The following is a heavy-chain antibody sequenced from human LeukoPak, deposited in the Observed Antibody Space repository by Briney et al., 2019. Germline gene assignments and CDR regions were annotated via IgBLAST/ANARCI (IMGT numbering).Heavy chain of an antibody. V-gene: IGHV3-7*01. CDR3: ARADESSPHSDAFDI. CDR2: IKQDGSEK. Sequence: GGSLRLSCAASGFTFSSYWVSWVRQAPGKGLEWVANIKQDGSEKYYVDSVKGRFTISRDNAKNSLYLQMNSLRAEDTAVYYCARADESSPHSDAFDIWGQGTMVTVSS. J-gene: IGHJ3*02. CDR1: GFTFSSYW.